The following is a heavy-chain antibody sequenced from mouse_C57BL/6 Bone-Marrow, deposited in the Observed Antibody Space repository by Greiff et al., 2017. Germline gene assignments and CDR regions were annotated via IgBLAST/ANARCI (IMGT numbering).Heavy chain of an antibody. D-gene: IGHD3-2*02. Sequence: QVQLQQPGAGLVKPGASVKLSCKASGYTFTSYWMQWVKQRPGQGLEWIGEIDPFDRYTNYNQKFKGKATLTVGTSSSPAYMQLSRLTSEDSAVYYCARTEQLSAHYYAMDYWGQGTSGTVSS. CDR1: GYTFTSYW. V-gene: IGHV1-50*01. CDR2: IDPFDRYT. CDR3: ARTEQLSAHYYAMDY. J-gene: IGHJ4*01.